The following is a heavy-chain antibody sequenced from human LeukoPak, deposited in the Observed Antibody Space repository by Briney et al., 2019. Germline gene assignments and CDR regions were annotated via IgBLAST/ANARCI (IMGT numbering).Heavy chain of an antibody. D-gene: IGHD5-24*01. CDR1: GYTFTDHN. Sequence: ASVKVSCKASGYTFTDHNMHWIRQAPGQGLEWMGWINPNSGATNYAQKFQGRVTMTRDTSTSTVYMSSLRSEDTAVYYCARVRDGYNDAYDIWGQGTMVTVTS. V-gene: IGHV1-2*02. J-gene: IGHJ3*02. CDR3: ARVRDGYNDAYDI. CDR2: INPNSGAT.